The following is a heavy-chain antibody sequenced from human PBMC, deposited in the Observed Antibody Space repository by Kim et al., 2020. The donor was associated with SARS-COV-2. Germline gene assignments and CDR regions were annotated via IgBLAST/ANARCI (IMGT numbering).Heavy chain of an antibody. D-gene: IGHD2-2*01. CDR3: AKERSYQLPPGYKSYGMDV. J-gene: IGHJ6*02. V-gene: IGHV3-30*02. Sequence: KGRITISRDDSKATVYLQMNSLTPEDTAVYYCAKERSYQLPPGYKSYGMDVWGQGTTVTVSS.